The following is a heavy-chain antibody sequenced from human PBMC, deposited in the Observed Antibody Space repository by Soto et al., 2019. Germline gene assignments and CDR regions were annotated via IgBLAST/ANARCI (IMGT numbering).Heavy chain of an antibody. CDR1: GGSFSGYY. J-gene: IGHJ5*02. D-gene: IGHD3-10*01. CDR3: ARGVPYGSGYNWFDP. CDR2: INHSGST. V-gene: IGHV4-34*01. Sequence: SETLSLTCAVYGGSFSGYYWSWIRQPPGKGLEWIGEINHSGSTNYNPSLKSRVTISVDTSKNQFSLKLSSVTAADTAVYYCARGVPYGSGYNWFDPWGQGTLVTVSS.